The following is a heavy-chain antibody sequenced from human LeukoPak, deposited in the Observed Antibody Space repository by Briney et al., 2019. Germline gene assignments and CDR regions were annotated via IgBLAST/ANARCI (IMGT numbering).Heavy chain of an antibody. V-gene: IGHV1-69*05. J-gene: IGHJ4*02. Sequence: ASVKLSCKASGGTFTSYAISWVRQAPGQGLEWMGRIIPIFGTANYAQKFQGRVTITTDESTSTAYMELSSLRSEDTAVYYCARGSGAYCGGDCYSGYFDYWGQGTLVTVSS. D-gene: IGHD2-21*02. CDR1: GGTFTSYA. CDR3: ARGSGAYCGGDCYSGYFDY. CDR2: IIPIFGTA.